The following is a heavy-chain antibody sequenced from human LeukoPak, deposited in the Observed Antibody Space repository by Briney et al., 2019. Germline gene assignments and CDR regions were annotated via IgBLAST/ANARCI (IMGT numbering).Heavy chain of an antibody. V-gene: IGHV4-39*07. D-gene: IGHD3-10*01. CDR2: IYYSGST. Sequence: PSETLSLTCTVSGGSISSSSYYWGWIRQPPGKGLEWIGSIYYSGSTYYNPSLKSRVTISVDTSKNQFSLKLSSVTAADTAVYYCARSQPAMVRGTFSSWGQGTLVTVSS. J-gene: IGHJ4*02. CDR3: ARSQPAMVRGTFSS. CDR1: GGSISSSSYY.